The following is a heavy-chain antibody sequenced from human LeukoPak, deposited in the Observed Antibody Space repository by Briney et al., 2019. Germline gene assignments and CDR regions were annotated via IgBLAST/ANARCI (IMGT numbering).Heavy chain of an antibody. J-gene: IGHJ4*02. Sequence: GGSLRLSCAASGFTFSSYWMSWVRQAPGKGLEWVANIKQDGSEKYYVDSVKGRFTISRDNAKNSLYLQMNSLRAEDTAVYYCAKESREYFPTYYFDYWGQGTVVTVSS. CDR1: GFTFSSYW. D-gene: IGHD2/OR15-2a*01. CDR3: AKESREYFPTYYFDY. CDR2: IKQDGSEK. V-gene: IGHV3-7*01.